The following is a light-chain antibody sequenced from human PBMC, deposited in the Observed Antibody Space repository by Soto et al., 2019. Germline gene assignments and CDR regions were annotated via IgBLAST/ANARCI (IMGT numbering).Light chain of an antibody. J-gene: IGLJ2*01. Sequence: QSALTQPPSASGSPGQSVTISCTGTSSDVGSYNYVSWYQQNPGKAPKLMIYEVSNRPSGVSNRFSGSKSGNTASLTISGLQAEDEADYYCSSYTSSSTLVFGGGTKLTVL. CDR2: EVS. CDR3: SSYTSSSTLV. V-gene: IGLV2-14*01. CDR1: SSDVGSYNY.